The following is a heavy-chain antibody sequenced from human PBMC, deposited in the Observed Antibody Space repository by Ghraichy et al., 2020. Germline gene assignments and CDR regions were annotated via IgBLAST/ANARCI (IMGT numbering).Heavy chain of an antibody. CDR1: GFTFSSYA. CDR3: AKDLGYCSGGSCSNFDY. Sequence: GGSLRLSCAASGFTFSSYAMSWVRQAPGKGLEWVSAISGSGGSTYYADSVKGRFTISRDNSKNTLYLQMNSLRAEDTAVYYCAKDLGYCSGGSCSNFDYWGQGTLVTVSS. J-gene: IGHJ4*02. D-gene: IGHD2-15*01. CDR2: ISGSGGST. V-gene: IGHV3-23*01.